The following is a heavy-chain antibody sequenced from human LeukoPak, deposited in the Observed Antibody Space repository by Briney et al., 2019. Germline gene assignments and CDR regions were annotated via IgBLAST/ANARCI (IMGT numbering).Heavy chain of an antibody. Sequence: SETLSLTCAVYGVSFSGYYWSWIRQPPGKGLEWIGEINHSGSTNYNPSLKSRVTISVDTSKNQFSLKLSSVTAADTAVYYCARVGGDYVRAYWGQGTLVTVSS. D-gene: IGHD4-17*01. CDR2: INHSGST. V-gene: IGHV4-34*01. CDR1: GVSFSGYY. CDR3: ARVGGDYVRAY. J-gene: IGHJ4*02.